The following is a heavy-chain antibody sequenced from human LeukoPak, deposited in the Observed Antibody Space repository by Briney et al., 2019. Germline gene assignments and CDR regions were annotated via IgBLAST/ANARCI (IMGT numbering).Heavy chain of an antibody. CDR2: IYYSGST. V-gene: IGHV4-61*01. CDR1: GGSISSGSYY. D-gene: IGHD3-3*01. CDR3: ARVTPYYDFWSGYLDY. J-gene: IGHJ4*02. Sequence: PSQTLSLTCTVSGGSISSGSYYWSWIRQPPGKGLEWIGYIYYSGSTNYNPSVKSRVTISVDTSKNQFSLKLSSVTAADTAMYYCARVTPYYDFWSGYLDYRGQGTLVTVSS.